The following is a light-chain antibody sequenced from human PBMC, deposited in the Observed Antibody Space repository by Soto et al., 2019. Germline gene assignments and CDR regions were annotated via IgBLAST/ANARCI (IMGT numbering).Light chain of an antibody. CDR2: GAS. V-gene: IGKV3D-20*02. Sequence: EIVLTQSPGTLSLSPGERATLSCRASQSVSSTYLAWCQQKPGQAPRLLIYGASTRAAGIPARFSGSGSGTDFTLTIRSLEPEDFAVYYCQQRSNWPPITFGQGTRLEIK. CDR1: QSVSSTY. J-gene: IGKJ5*01. CDR3: QQRSNWPPIT.